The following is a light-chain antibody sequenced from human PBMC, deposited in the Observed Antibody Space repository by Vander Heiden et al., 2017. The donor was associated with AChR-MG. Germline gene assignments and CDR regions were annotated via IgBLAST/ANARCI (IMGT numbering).Light chain of an antibody. CDR3: QQSNNYPRT. CDR2: KAS. J-gene: IGKJ1*01. Sequence: DIQMTQSPSTLSASVGDRVTITCRASQSISSLLAWYQQKPGKAPKLLIYKASSLESGVTSRFSGSGSGTEFTLTISSLQPDDFATYYCQQSNNYPRTFGQRTKVEIK. V-gene: IGKV1-5*03. CDR1: QSISSL.